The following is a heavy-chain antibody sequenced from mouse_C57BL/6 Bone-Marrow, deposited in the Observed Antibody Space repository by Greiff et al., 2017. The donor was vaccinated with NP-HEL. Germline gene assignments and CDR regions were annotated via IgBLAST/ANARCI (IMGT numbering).Heavy chain of an antibody. Sequence: EVQLVESGGGLVQPGGSLKLSCAASGFTFSDYYMYWVRQTPEKRLEWVAYISNGGGSTYYPDTVKGRFTISRDNAKNTLYLQMSRLKSEDTAMYYCARLSWNFDVWGTGTTVTVSS. J-gene: IGHJ1*03. CDR3: ARLSWNFDV. V-gene: IGHV5-12*01. CDR1: GFTFSDYY. CDR2: ISNGGGST.